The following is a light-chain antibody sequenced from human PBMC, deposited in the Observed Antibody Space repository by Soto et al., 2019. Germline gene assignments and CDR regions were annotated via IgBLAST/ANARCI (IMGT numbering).Light chain of an antibody. J-gene: IGLJ3*02. CDR2: RNN. CDR1: SSNIASNA. V-gene: IGLV1-44*01. Sequence: QSVLTQPPSASGTPGQRVTISCSGSSSNIASNALNWYQQLPGTAPKLLIYRNNQRPSGVPDRFSGSKSGTSASLAISGLQSEDEAAYYCARWDDSLNALVFGGGTKLTVL. CDR3: ARWDDSLNALV.